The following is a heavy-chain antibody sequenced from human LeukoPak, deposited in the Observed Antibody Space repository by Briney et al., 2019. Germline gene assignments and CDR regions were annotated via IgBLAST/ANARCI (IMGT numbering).Heavy chain of an antibody. Sequence: PSETLFLTCTVSGGSISSGDHYWSWIRQPPGKGLEWIGYIYYSGSTYYNPSLKSRITISIDTSKNHFSLKMTFVTAADTAVYYCARETTLPLNWFDPWGQGTLVTVSS. D-gene: IGHD1-7*01. CDR2: IYYSGST. CDR1: GGSISSGDHY. J-gene: IGHJ5*02. V-gene: IGHV4-30-4*08. CDR3: ARETTLPLNWFDP.